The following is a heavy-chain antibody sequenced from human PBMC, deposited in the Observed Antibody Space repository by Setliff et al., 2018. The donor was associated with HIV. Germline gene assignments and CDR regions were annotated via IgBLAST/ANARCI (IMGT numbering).Heavy chain of an antibody. V-gene: IGHV2-5*02. CDR1: GFSLTTSAVG. D-gene: IGHD2-2*01. CDR2: IYWDDDK. J-gene: IGHJ4*02. Sequence: TLVNPTQTLTLTCAFSGFSLTTSAVGVGWIRQPPGKALEWLALIYWDDDKCYRSSLKSRLTITKDTSKNQVVLTMANMDPVDTATYYCAHSLYCSSSNCSGLLFDYWGQGTLVTVSS. CDR3: AHSLYCSSSNCSGLLFDY.